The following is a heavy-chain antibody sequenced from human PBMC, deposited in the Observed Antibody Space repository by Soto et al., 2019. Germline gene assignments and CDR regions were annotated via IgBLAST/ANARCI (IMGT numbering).Heavy chain of an antibody. CDR3: ASVSQFYEKGGYFYYYMDV. D-gene: IGHD2-21*01. CDR1: GFTFSDYY. Sequence: QVQLVESGGGWVKPGGSLRLSCAASGFTFSDYYMSWIRQAPGKGLEWVSYISSSSSTIYYADSVKCRFTISRDNAKNSLYLEMKRLEADDTAMYYCASVSQFYEKGGYFYYYMDVWGKGTTVTVSS. V-gene: IGHV3-11*01. J-gene: IGHJ6*03. CDR2: ISSSSSTI.